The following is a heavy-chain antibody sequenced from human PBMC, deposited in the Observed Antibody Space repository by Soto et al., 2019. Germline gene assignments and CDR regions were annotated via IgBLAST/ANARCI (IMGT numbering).Heavy chain of an antibody. Sequence: TXESLTLTCAVSGFTFSSYSRSWVRQAPGKGLEWVSSISSSSSYIYYADSVKGRFTISRDNAKNSLYLQMNSLRADDTAVYYCERDLGEASAIWGQGTLVTVSS. J-gene: IGHJ4*02. CDR1: GFTFSSYS. D-gene: IGHD3-10*01. V-gene: IGHV3-21*01. CDR2: ISSSSSYI. CDR3: ERDLGEASAI.